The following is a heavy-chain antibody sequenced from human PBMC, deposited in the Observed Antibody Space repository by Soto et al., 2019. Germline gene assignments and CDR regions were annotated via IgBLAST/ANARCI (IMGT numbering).Heavy chain of an antibody. CDR3: AMVDNYVTPTPQDV. Sequence: QVQLVQSGDEVRKPGSSVKVSCKASGYIFVNYGITWVRQAPGQGLEWMGWISPYSGNTAYATKVQGRLTMTTDTCTSTADMEMGSLTSDDTAVYYCAMVDNYVTPTPQDVWGQGTTVTVSS. J-gene: IGHJ6*02. D-gene: IGHD3-16*01. CDR2: ISPYSGNT. V-gene: IGHV1-18*01. CDR1: GYIFVNYG.